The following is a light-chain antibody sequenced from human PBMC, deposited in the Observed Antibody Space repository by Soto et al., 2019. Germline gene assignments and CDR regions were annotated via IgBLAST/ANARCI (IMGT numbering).Light chain of an antibody. J-gene: IGKJ1*01. CDR1: QTVRNNY. CDR3: HQYDSWT. Sequence: EFVLTQSPGTLSLSPGERATLSFRASQTVRNNYLAWYQQKPGQAPRLLIYDASSRATGIPDRFSGGGSGTDFTLTISRLEPEDFAVYYCHQYDSWTFGQGTKVDIK. V-gene: IGKV3-20*01. CDR2: DAS.